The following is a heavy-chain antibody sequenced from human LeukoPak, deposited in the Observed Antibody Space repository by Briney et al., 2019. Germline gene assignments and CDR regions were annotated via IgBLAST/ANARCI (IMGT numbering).Heavy chain of an antibody. CDR3: ANYRSGGGGYYSGLEH. D-gene: IGHD2-15*01. J-gene: IGHJ1*01. CDR1: GFTSRNYS. Sequence: VGPLILACAASGFTSRNYSMTWFCQAPRKRLEWVSRTSGSGDIRLYADSVKVRFTISRTNSENRLYLQMNSIRADDTGVYYCANYRSGGGGYYSGLEHWGQGTQVTVSS. CDR2: TSGSGDIR. V-gene: IGHV3-23*01.